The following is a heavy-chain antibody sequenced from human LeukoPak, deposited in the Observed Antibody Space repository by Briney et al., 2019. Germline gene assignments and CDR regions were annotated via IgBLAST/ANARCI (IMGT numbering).Heavy chain of an antibody. CDR3: ARDRRDSSGYIWDDY. CDR2: INPNDDST. V-gene: IGHV1-46*02. CDR1: GYTFNNYD. D-gene: IGHD3-22*01. Sequence: ASVKVSCKASGYTFNNYDMHWVRQAPGQGLEWMGIINPNDDSTSYAQKFQGRVTMTRDTSTSTAYMELSSLRSEDTAVYYCARDRRDSSGYIWDDYWGQGTLVTVSS. J-gene: IGHJ4*02.